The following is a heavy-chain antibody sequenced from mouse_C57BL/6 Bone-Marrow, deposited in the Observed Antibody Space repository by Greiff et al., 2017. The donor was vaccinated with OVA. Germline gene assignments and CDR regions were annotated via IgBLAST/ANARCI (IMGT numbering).Heavy chain of an antibody. D-gene: IGHD1-1*01. V-gene: IGHV5-12*01. J-gene: IGHJ4*01. Sequence: DVMLVESGGGLVQPGGSLKLSCAASGFTFSDYYMYWVRQTPEKRLEWVAYISNGGGSTYYPDTVKGRFTISRDNAKNTLYLQMSRLKSEDTAMYYCARHYYGSSSYYYAMDYWGQGTSVTVSS. CDR2: ISNGGGST. CDR1: GFTFSDYY. CDR3: ARHYYGSSSYYYAMDY.